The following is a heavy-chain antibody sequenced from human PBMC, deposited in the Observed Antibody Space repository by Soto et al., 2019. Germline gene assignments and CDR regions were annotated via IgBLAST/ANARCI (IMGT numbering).Heavy chain of an antibody. CDR2: IYPGDSDT. CDR3: ARDSSKDFWSGYYDLNWFDP. D-gene: IGHD3-3*01. CDR1: GYSFTSYW. Sequence: GESLKISCKGSGYSFTSYWIGWVRQMPEKGLEWMGIIYPGDSDTRYSPSFQGQVTISADKSISTAYLQWSSLKASDTAMYYCARDSSKDFWSGYYDLNWFDPWGQGTLVTVSS. J-gene: IGHJ5*02. V-gene: IGHV5-51*01.